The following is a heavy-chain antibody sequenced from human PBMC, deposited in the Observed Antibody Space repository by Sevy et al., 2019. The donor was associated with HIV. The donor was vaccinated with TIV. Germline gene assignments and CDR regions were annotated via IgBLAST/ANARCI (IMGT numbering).Heavy chain of an antibody. J-gene: IGHJ4*02. V-gene: IGHV3-23*05. Sequence: GGSLRLSCAASGFTFSTYAMSWVRQAPGNGLEWLAAIRSDDTAVDYAASVKGRFTISRDIFKNTLYLQMNSLRVEDTAVYYCAKWSGDYPLYYCDFWGQGTLVTVSS. CDR2: IRSDDTAV. D-gene: IGHD2-21*02. CDR1: GFTFSTYA. CDR3: AKWSGDYPLYYCDF.